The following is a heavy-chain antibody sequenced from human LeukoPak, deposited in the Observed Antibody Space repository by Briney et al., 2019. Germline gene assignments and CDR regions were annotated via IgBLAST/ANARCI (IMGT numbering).Heavy chain of an antibody. V-gene: IGHV4-59*01. D-gene: IGHD2-2*01. CDR2: IYYSGST. Sequence: SQTLSLTCTVSGGSISSYCWSWIRQPPGKGLEWIGFIYYSGSTNYNPSLKSRVTISVDTSKNQFSLKLSSVTAADTALYYCARDHCSSTSCYASLDYYYGMDVWGQGTTVTVSS. J-gene: IGHJ6*02. CDR3: ARDHCSSTSCYASLDYYYGMDV. CDR1: GGSISSYC.